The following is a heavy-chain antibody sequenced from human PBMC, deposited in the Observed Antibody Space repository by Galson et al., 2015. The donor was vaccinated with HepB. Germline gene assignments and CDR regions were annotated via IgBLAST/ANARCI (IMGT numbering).Heavy chain of an antibody. CDR1: GFSLRTSGVG. CDR2: IYWNDDK. Sequence: PALVKPTQTLTLTCTLSGFSLRTSGVGVGWIRQPPGKALEWLALIYWNDDKRYRASLKSRFTITKDTSRNQVVLTMTNMDPVDAGTYFSARSLGLVGPYFDYWGQGTLVTVSS. J-gene: IGHJ4*02. CDR3: ARSLGLVGPYFDY. D-gene: IGHD2-8*02. V-gene: IGHV2-5*01.